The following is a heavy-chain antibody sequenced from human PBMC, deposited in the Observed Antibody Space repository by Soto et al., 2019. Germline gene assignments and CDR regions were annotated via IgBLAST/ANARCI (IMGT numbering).Heavy chain of an antibody. D-gene: IGHD2-2*01. Sequence: GGSLRLSCAASGFTFSSYAMSWVRQAPGKGLEWVAAISGSGGSTYYADSVKGRFTISRDNSKNTLYLQMNSLRAEDTAVYYCAKFPLRTDIVVVPAAFWFDPWGQGTLVTVSS. V-gene: IGHV3-23*01. CDR2: ISGSGGST. CDR1: GFTFSSYA. J-gene: IGHJ5*02. CDR3: AKFPLRTDIVVVPAAFWFDP.